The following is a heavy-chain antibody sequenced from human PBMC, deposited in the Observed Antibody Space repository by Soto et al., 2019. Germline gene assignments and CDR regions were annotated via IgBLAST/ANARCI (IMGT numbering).Heavy chain of an antibody. CDR1: GGSISSGGYS. D-gene: IGHD2-21*02. CDR2: IYHSGST. J-gene: IGHJ4*02. CDR3: ARGRWGGGNSGLDY. V-gene: IGHV4-30-2*01. Sequence: PSETLSLTCAVSGGSISSGGYSWSWIRQPPGKGLEWIGYIYHSGSTYYNPSLKSRVTISVDRSKNQFSLKLSSVTAADTAVYYCARGRWGGGNSGLDYWGQGTLVTVSS.